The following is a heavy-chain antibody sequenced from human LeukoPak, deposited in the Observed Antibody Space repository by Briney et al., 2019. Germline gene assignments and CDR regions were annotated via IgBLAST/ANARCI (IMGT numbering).Heavy chain of an antibody. D-gene: IGHD5-18*01. CDR1: GFTVSSNY. V-gene: IGHV3-66*01. Sequence: GGSLRLSCAASGFTVSSNYMSWVRQAPGKGLEWVSVIYSGGSTYYADSVKGRFTISRDNSKNTLYLQMNSLRAEDTAVYYCARAPPGGHSYGAVGYFDYWGQGSLVTVSS. CDR3: ARAPPGGHSYGAVGYFDY. J-gene: IGHJ4*02. CDR2: IYSGGST.